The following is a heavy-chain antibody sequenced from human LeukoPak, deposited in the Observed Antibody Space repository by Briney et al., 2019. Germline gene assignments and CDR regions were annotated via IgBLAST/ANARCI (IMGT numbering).Heavy chain of an antibody. J-gene: IGHJ4*02. CDR3: ARALFYDSSGYMDY. CDR1: GFTVSSNY. V-gene: IGHV3-53*04. CDR2: IYSGGST. D-gene: IGHD3-22*01. Sequence: GGSLRLSCAASGFTVSSNYMSWVRQAPGKGLEWVSVIYSGGSTYYADSVKGRFTISRHNSNNTLYLQMNSLRAEDTAVYYCARALFYDSSGYMDYWGQGTLVTVSS.